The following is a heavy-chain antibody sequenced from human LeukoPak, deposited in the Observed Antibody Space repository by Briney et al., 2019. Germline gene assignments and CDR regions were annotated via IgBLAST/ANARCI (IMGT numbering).Heavy chain of an antibody. D-gene: IGHD6-13*01. Sequence: PSETLSLTCAVSGGSISSGGYSWSWIRRPPGKGLEWIGYISHSGSTYYNPSLKSRVTISVDRSKNQFSLKLTSVTAADTAVYYCARYSSTWPYWYFDLWGRGTLVTVSS. CDR1: GGSISSGGYS. CDR2: ISHSGST. J-gene: IGHJ2*01. CDR3: ARYSSTWPYWYFDL. V-gene: IGHV4-30-2*01.